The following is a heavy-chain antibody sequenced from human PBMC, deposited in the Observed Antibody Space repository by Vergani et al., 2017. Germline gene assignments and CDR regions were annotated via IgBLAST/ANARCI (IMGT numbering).Heavy chain of an antibody. CDR2: VSTGTKSQ. CDR3: AREYSSTSGRAFDF. D-gene: IGHD2-2*01. V-gene: IGHV3-48*01. CDR1: SFKLGDYS. Sequence: VQLVESGGGVVQPGRSLRLSCTPSSFKLGDYSMHWVRQAPGKGLEWVSFVSTGTKSQSYAESVKGRFTISRDSAKNSLYLQMDSLRAEDTAVYYCAREYSSTSGRAFDFWGQGTKVTVSS. J-gene: IGHJ3*01.